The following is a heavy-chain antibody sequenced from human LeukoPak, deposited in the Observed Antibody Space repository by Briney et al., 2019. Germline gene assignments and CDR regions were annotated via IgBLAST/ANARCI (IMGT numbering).Heavy chain of an antibody. J-gene: IGHJ4*02. V-gene: IGHV4-34*01. CDR3: ARLLLSGGLDS. CDR2: VNHSGIT. D-gene: IGHD3-3*01. CDR1: GGSFSGHYY. Sequence: SETLSLTCAVSGGSFSGHYYWVWIRQSRRRGLEWIGEVNHSGITNYNPSLKSRVFISVDTSKNQFSLKFTSVTAADTAVYYCARLLLSGGLDSWGQGTLVSVSS.